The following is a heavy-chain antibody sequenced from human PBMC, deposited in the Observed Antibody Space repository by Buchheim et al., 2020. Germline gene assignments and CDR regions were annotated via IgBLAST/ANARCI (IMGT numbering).Heavy chain of an antibody. CDR3: ARDRTYYGSGSLYYYYGMDV. CDR2: ISYDGSNK. D-gene: IGHD3-10*01. J-gene: IGHJ6*02. CDR1: GFTFSSYA. Sequence: QVQLVESGGGVVQPGRSLRLSCAASGFTFSSYAMHWVRQAPGKGLEWVSVISYDGSNKYYADSVKGPFTISTDNSKNTLYLQMNSLRAEDTAVYYCARDRTYYGSGSLYYYYGMDVWGQGTT. V-gene: IGHV3-30*04.